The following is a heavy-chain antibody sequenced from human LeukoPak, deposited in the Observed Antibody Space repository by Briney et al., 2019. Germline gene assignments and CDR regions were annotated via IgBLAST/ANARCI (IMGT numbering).Heavy chain of an antibody. V-gene: IGHV4-34*01. CDR3: ARVSGYDWESFYDY. J-gene: IGHJ4*02. CDR2: IDHSGST. D-gene: IGHD5-12*01. Sequence: SETLSLTCAVSGGSFSGYYWNWIRQPPGKGLEWIGEIDHSGSTNYNPSLKSRVTISVDTSKNQFSLKLNSVTAADTAVYYCARVSGYDWESFYDYWGQGTLVTVSS. CDR1: GGSFSGYY.